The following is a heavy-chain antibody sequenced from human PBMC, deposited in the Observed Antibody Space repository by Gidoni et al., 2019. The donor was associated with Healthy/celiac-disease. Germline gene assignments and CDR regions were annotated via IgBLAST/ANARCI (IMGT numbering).Heavy chain of an antibody. V-gene: IGHV1-2*02. J-gene: IGHJ4*02. D-gene: IGHD3-10*01. CDR3: ARDYYGSGRDFDY. CDR2: INPNSGGT. CDR1: GYTFTGYY. Sequence: QVQLVQSGAEVKKPGAPVKVSCKASGYTFTGYYMHWVRQAPGQGLEWMGWINPNSGGTNYAQKFQGRVTMTRDTSISTAYMELSRLRSDDTAVYYYARDYYGSGRDFDYWGQGTLVTVSS.